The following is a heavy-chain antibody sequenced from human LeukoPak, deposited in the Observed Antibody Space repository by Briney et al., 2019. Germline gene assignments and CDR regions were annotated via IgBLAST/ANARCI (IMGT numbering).Heavy chain of an antibody. Sequence: WIRQAPGKGLEWVGRIKSKTDGGTTDYAAPVKGRFTILRDDSKNTLYLQMNSLKTEDTAVYYCTTVGSSSSSPFDYWGQGTLVTVSS. CDR2: IKSKTDGGTT. J-gene: IGHJ4*02. D-gene: IGHD6-6*01. V-gene: IGHV3-15*01. CDR3: TTVGSSSSSPFDY.